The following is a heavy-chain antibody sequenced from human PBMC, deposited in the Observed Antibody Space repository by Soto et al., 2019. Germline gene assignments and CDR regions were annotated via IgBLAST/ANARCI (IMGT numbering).Heavy chain of an antibody. V-gene: IGHV3-7*01. D-gene: IGHD6-19*01. Sequence: EVQLVESGGGLAQPGGSLRLSCAASGFTFSSYWMSWVRQAPGKGLEWVANIKQDGSEKYYVDSVKGRFTISRDNAKNSLYLQMNSLRAEDTAVYYCARDHSSGWYRAFDIWGQGTMVTVSS. CDR3: ARDHSSGWYRAFDI. J-gene: IGHJ3*02. CDR2: IKQDGSEK. CDR1: GFTFSSYW.